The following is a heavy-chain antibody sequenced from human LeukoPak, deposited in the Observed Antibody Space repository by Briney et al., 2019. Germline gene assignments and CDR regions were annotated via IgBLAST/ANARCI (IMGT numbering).Heavy chain of an antibody. J-gene: IGHJ4*02. CDR1: GDSFAKNW. D-gene: IGHD2-2*01. Sequence: TGESLKISCKGSGDSFAKNWIGWVRQTPGKGLEWMGIIYPGDSDTRYRPSFQGQVTISADKSISTAYLQWSSLKASDTAMYYCARGGPGCSSTSCYANFDYWGQGTLVTVSS. CDR2: IYPGDSDT. V-gene: IGHV5-51*01. CDR3: ARGGPGCSSTSCYANFDY.